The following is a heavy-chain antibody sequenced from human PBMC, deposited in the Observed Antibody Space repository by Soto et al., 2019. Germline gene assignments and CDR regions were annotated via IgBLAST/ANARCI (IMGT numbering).Heavy chain of an antibody. CDR3: AKEMSRSSRRITTMFQH. V-gene: IGHV3-30*18. CDR2: ISYDGSNK. CDR1: GFTFSSYG. Sequence: GGSLRLSCAASGFTFSSYGMHWVRQAPGKGLEWVAVISYDGSNKYYADSVKGRFTISRDNSKNTLYLQMNSLRAEDTAVYYCAKEMSRSSRRITTMFQHWGQGTLVTVSS. D-gene: IGHD6-13*01. J-gene: IGHJ1*01.